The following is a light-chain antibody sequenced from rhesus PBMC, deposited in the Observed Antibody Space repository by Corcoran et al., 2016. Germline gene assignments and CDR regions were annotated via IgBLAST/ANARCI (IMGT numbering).Light chain of an antibody. J-gene: IGKJ4*01. CDR2: DAS. CDR1: QGISSY. Sequence: DIQLTQSPSSLSASVGDRVTITCRASQGISSYLAWYQQKSGKAPKPLIYDASNLQSGVPSRFSGSGSGTEFTLTISRLQPEDFATYYCQQRNSYPLTFGGGTKVEIK. CDR3: QQRNSYPLT. V-gene: IGKV1-38*01.